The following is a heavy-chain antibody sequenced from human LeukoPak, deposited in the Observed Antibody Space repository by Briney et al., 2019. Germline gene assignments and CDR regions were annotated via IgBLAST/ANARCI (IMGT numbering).Heavy chain of an antibody. Sequence: PSETLSLTCAVYGGSFSGYYWSWIRQPPGKGLEWIGEINHSGRTNSNPSLKSRVTISVDTSKNQFSLKLSSVTAADTAVYYCAREPALNTVTTYPRFDYWGQGTLVTVSS. CDR3: AREPALNTVTTYPRFDY. CDR1: GGSFSGYY. V-gene: IGHV4-34*01. J-gene: IGHJ4*02. CDR2: INHSGRT. D-gene: IGHD4-17*01.